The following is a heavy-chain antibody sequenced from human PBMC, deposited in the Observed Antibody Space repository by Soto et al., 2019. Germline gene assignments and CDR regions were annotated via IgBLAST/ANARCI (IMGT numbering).Heavy chain of an antibody. Sequence: SETLSLTCAVYGGSFSGYYWSWIRQPPGKGLEWIGEINHSGSTNYNPSLKSRVTISVDTSKNQFSLKLSSVTAADTAVYYCARGLEGPGSGYYSIFDYWGQGTLVTVSS. CDR3: ARGLEGPGSGYYSIFDY. J-gene: IGHJ4*02. V-gene: IGHV4-34*01. D-gene: IGHD3-22*01. CDR1: GGSFSGYY. CDR2: INHSGST.